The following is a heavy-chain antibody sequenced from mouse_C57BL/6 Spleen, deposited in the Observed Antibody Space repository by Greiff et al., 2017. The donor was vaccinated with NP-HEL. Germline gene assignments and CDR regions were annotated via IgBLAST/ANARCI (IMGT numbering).Heavy chain of an antibody. Sequence: EVQLVESGGGLVKPGGSLKLSCAASGFTFSSYAMSWVRQTPEKRLEWVATISDGGSSTYYPDTVKGRFTISRDNAKNNLYLQMSHLKSEDTARDCGASDRWAGHFDDWGKGTTVTVSS. CDR1: GFTFSSYA. D-gene: IGHD3-3*01. J-gene: IGHJ1*03. CDR3: ASDRWAGHFDD. CDR2: ISDGGSST. V-gene: IGHV5-4*01.